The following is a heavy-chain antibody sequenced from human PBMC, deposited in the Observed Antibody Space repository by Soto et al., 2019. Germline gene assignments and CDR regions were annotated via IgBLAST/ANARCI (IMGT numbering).Heavy chain of an antibody. J-gene: IGHJ4*02. CDR1: GGSISSGGYY. CDR3: ARERSYYGSGSYSDAYAFDY. V-gene: IGHV4-31*03. CDR2: ISYSGST. Sequence: SETLSLTCTVSGGSISSGGYYWSWIRQHPGKGLEWIASISYSGSTYYNPSLKSRVTISVDTSKNQFSLKLSSVTAADTAVYYCARERSYYGSGSYSDAYAFDYWGQGTLVTVSS. D-gene: IGHD3-10*01.